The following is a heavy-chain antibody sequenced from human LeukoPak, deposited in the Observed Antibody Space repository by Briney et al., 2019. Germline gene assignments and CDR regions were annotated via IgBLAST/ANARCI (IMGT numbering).Heavy chain of an antibody. V-gene: IGHV3-23*01. CDR3: ARDLNWLLFDY. J-gene: IGHJ4*02. CDR2: IDNTGVMT. Sequence: GGSLRLSCAASAFSFSSYAMNWVRQPSGKGPEWVSGIDNTGVMTYYGDSVKGRFTISRDNAKNTLYLQMNSLRAEDTAVYYCARDLNWLLFDYWGQGTLVTVSS. CDR1: AFSFSSYA. D-gene: IGHD3-9*01.